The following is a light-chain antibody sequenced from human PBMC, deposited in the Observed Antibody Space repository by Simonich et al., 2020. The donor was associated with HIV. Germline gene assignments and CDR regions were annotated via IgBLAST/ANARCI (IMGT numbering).Light chain of an antibody. CDR2: WAS. CDR3: QQYYSTLWT. V-gene: IGKV4-1*01. Sequence: DIVMTQSPDSLAVSLGGRATITCKSSQSVLYSSNNKNDLAWYQQKPGQPPKLLIYWASTRESGVPDRFSGSGSGTDFTRTISSLQAEDVAVYYCQQYYSTLWTFGQGTKVEIK. J-gene: IGKJ1*01. CDR1: QSVLYSSNNKND.